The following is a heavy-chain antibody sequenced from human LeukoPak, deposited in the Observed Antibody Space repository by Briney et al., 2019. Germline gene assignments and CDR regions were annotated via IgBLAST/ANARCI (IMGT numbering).Heavy chain of an antibody. Sequence: SETLSLTCTVSGGSISSSSYYWGWIRQPPGKGLEWIGSIYYSGSTYYNPSLKSRVTISVDTSKNQFSLKLSSVTAADTAVYYCARQMLRYFDWLDYWGQGTLVTVSS. J-gene: IGHJ4*02. CDR1: GGSISSSSYY. CDR2: IYYSGST. CDR3: ARQMLRYFDWLDY. D-gene: IGHD3-9*01. V-gene: IGHV4-39*01.